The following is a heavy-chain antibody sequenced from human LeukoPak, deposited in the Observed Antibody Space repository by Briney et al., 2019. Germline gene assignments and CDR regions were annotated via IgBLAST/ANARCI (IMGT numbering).Heavy chain of an antibody. CDR2: ISSSSYI. CDR3: ARGGDSSGRAFDI. V-gene: IGHV3-21*01. D-gene: IGHD3-22*01. CDR1: GFTFSSYS. J-gene: IGHJ3*02. Sequence: GGSLRLSCAASGFTFSSYSMNWVRQAPGKGLEWVSSISSSSYIYYADSVKGRFTISRDNAKNSLYLQMNSLRAEDTAVYYCARGGDSSGRAFDIWGQGTMVTVSS.